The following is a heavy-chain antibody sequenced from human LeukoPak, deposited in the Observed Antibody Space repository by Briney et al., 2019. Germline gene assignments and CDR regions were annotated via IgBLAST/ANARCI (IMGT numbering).Heavy chain of an antibody. CDR1: GYTFTDYY. CDR2: VDPEDGET. J-gene: IGHJ4*02. D-gene: IGHD3-22*01. CDR3: AIEYYYDSSGYYQY. Sequence: ASVKVSCKVSGYTFTDYYMHWVRQAPGKGLEWMGLVDPEDGETIYAEKSQGRITITADTSTDTAYMELSSLRSEDTAVYYCAIEYYYDSSGYYQYWGQGTLVTVSS. V-gene: IGHV1-69-2*01.